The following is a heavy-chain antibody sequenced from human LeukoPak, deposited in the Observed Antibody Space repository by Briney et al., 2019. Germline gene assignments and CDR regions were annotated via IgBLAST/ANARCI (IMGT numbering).Heavy chain of an antibody. V-gene: IGHV4-4*02. CDR2: IFHSGST. Sequence: SGTLSLTCAVSGGSITTTNWWSWVRQPPGKGLEWIGEIFHSGSTNYNPSLKSRVTMSVDKSKNQFSLKVKSVTAADTAVYFCATQGVEAAGFFDYWGQGTLVIVSS. D-gene: IGHD6-13*01. CDR3: ATQGVEAAGFFDY. CDR1: GGSITTTNW. J-gene: IGHJ4*02.